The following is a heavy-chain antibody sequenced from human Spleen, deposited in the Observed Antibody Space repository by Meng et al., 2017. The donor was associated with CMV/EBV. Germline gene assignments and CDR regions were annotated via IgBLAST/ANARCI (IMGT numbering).Heavy chain of an antibody. CDR3: ARGTGSYFY. D-gene: IGHD1-26*01. CDR2: INPKRGAT. CDR1: GDTFTGYE. Sequence: KVSGKASGDTFTGYEIAWVRQATGKGPEWMGWINPKRGATGYAQRFQGRVTFTRNTSVSTVYMELSSLTSHDTAVYYCARGTGSYFYWGQGTLVTVSS. J-gene: IGHJ4*02. V-gene: IGHV1-8*01.